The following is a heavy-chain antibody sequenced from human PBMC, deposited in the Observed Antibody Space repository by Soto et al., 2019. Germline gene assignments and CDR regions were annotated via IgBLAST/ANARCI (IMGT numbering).Heavy chain of an antibody. CDR1: GYTFTSYY. CDR3: ARLGLRYFDWLLDY. J-gene: IGHJ4*02. Sequence: GASVKVSCKASGYTFTSYYMPWVRQAPGQGLEWMGWINPNSGGTNYAQKFQGRVTMTRDTSISTAYMELSRLRSDDTAVYYCARLGLRYFDWLLDYWGQGTLVTVSS. CDR2: INPNSGGT. V-gene: IGHV1-2*02. D-gene: IGHD3-9*01.